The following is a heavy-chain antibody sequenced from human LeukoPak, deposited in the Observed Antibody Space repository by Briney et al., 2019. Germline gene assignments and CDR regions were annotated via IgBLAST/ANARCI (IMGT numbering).Heavy chain of an antibody. D-gene: IGHD3-10*01. CDR3: ARPMVRGALDY. CDR1: GGPISSSSYY. CDR2: IYYSGST. V-gene: IGHV4-39*01. Sequence: KPSETLSLTCTVSGGPISSSSYYWGWIRQPPGKGLEWIGSIYYSGSTYYNPSLKSRVTISVDTSKNQFSLKLSSVTAADTAVYYCARPMVRGALDYWGQGTLVTVSS. J-gene: IGHJ4*02.